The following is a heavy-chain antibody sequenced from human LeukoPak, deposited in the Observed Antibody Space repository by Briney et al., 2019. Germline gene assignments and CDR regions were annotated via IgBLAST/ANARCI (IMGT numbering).Heavy chain of an antibody. Sequence: GGSLRLSCAASGFTFSSYGMHWVRQAPGKGLEWVAVIWYDGSNKYYADSVKGRFTISRDNSKNTLYLQMNSLRAEDTAVYYCAKGKDGDFNFDYRGRGTLVTVSS. CDR1: GFTFSSYG. V-gene: IGHV3-33*06. CDR2: IWYDGSNK. J-gene: IGHJ4*02. D-gene: IGHD4-17*01. CDR3: AKGKDGDFNFDY.